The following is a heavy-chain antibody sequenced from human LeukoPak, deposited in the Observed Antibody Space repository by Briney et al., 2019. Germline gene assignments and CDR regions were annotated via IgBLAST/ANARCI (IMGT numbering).Heavy chain of an antibody. D-gene: IGHD5-18*01. CDR3: AALTSVDTADYYYYMDV. J-gene: IGHJ6*03. V-gene: IGHV1-58*01. Sequence: GTSVTVSCKASGFTFTSSAVQWVRQARGQRLEWIGWIFVGSGNTNYAQKFQERVTITRDMSTSTAYMELSSLRSVDTAVYYCAALTSVDTADYYYYMDVWGKGTTVTVSS. CDR1: GFTFTSSA. CDR2: IFVGSGNT.